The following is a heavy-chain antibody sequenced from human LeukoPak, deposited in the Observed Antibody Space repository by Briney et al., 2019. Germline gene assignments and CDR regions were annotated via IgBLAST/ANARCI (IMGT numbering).Heavy chain of an antibody. V-gene: IGHV3-74*01. CDR2: INRDGGNK. D-gene: IGHD6-19*01. CDR3: AREDAVAGTQINWFDP. J-gene: IGHJ5*02. CDR1: GCTFSGYW. Sequence: PGGALTLSCPATGCTFSGYWRHWVGQAPGKGVGGVSGINRDGGNKKYADSVKVRFPISRDNAKNTLYLQLNSLRAEDTAVYYCAREDAVAGTQINWFDPWGQGTLVTVSS.